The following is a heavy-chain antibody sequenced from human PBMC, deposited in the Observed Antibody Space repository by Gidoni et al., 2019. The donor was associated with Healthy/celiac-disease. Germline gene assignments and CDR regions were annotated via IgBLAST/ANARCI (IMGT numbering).Heavy chain of an antibody. D-gene: IGHD2-21*02. CDR3: ARDTLVVVTAFTNYYYYYGMDV. V-gene: IGHV4-34*01. CDR1: GGSFSGYY. CDR2: INHSGST. J-gene: IGHJ6*02. Sequence: QVQLQQWGAGLLKPSETLSLTCAVYGGSFSGYYWSWIRQPPGKGLEWIGEINHSGSTNYNPSLKSRVTISVDTSKNQFSLKLSSVTAADTAVYYCARDTLVVVTAFTNYYYYYGMDVWGQGTTVTVSS.